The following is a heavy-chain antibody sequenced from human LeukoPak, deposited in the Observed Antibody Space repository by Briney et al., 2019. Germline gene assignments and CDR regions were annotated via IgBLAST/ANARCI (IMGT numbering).Heavy chain of an antibody. Sequence: SETLSLTCTVSGGSISSYYWSWIRQPPGKGLEWIGEINHSGSTNYNPSLKSRVTISVDTSKNQFSLKLSSVTAADTAVYYCARWADYGGNSSPRAFLDYWGQGTLVTVSS. D-gene: IGHD4-23*01. CDR3: ARWADYGGNSSPRAFLDY. CDR1: GGSISSYY. V-gene: IGHV4-34*01. CDR2: INHSGST. J-gene: IGHJ4*02.